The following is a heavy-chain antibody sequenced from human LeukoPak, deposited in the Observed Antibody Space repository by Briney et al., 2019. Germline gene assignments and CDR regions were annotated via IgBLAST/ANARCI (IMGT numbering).Heavy chain of an antibody. Sequence: SETLSLTCTVPGGSISSSSYYWGWIRQPPGKGLEWIGSIYYSGSTYYNPSLKSRVTISVDTSKNQFSLKLSSVTAADTAVYYCARHYSGYSYGYPFDYWGQGTLVTVSS. J-gene: IGHJ4*02. CDR3: ARHYSGYSYGYPFDY. CDR1: GGSISSSSYY. V-gene: IGHV4-39*01. D-gene: IGHD5-18*01. CDR2: IYYSGST.